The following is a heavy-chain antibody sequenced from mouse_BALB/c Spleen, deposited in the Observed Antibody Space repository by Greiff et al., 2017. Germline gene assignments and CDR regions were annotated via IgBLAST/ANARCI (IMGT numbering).Heavy chain of an antibody. D-gene: IGHD1-1*01. CDR2: ISTYYGDA. CDR1: GYTFTDYA. CDR3: GRGSVYAMDY. J-gene: IGHJ4*01. Sequence: VKLQQSGAELVRPGVSVKISCKGSGYTFTDYAMHWVKQSHAKSLEWIGVISTYYGDASYNQKFKGKATMTVDKSSSTAYMELARLTSEDSAIYYCGRGSVYAMDYWGQGTSVTVSS. V-gene: IGHV1S137*01.